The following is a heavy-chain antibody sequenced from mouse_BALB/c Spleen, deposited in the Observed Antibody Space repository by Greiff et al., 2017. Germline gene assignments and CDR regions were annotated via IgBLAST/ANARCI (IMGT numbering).Heavy chain of an antibody. J-gene: IGHJ2*01. Sequence: EVKLMESGPELVKPGASVKISCKASGYTFTDYNMHWVKQSHGKSLEWIGYIYPYNGGTGYNQKFKSKATLTVDNSSSTAYMELRSLTSEDSAVYYCARRRLYDGYYDYFDYWGQGTTLTVSS. CDR3: ARRRLYDGYYDYFDY. D-gene: IGHD2-3*01. V-gene: IGHV1S29*02. CDR2: IYPYNGGT. CDR1: GYTFTDYN.